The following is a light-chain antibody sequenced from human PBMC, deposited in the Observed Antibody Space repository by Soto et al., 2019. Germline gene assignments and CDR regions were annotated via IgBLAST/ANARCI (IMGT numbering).Light chain of an antibody. V-gene: IGKV1-33*01. Sequence: DIQMTQSPSSLSASVGDRVTITCQASQDISNYLNWYQQKPGKAPKLLIYDASNLETGVPSRFSGSGSGTDFTFTISSLQPEDIATYYCQQYDNLPPRTFVGGTKVEIK. CDR1: QDISNY. J-gene: IGKJ4*01. CDR2: DAS. CDR3: QQYDNLPPRT.